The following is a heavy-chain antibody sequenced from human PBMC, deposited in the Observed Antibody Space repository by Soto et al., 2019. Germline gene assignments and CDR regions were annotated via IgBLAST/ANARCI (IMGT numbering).Heavy chain of an antibody. Sequence: VGSLRLSCAASGFTFSSYAMHWVRQAPGKGLEWVAVISYDGSNKYYADSVKGRFTISRDNSKNTLYLQMNSLRAEDTAVYYCARDLGTRDYYYGMDVWGQGTTVTVSS. V-gene: IGHV3-30-3*01. CDR3: ARDLGTRDYYYGMDV. CDR1: GFTFSSYA. CDR2: ISYDGSNK. J-gene: IGHJ6*02.